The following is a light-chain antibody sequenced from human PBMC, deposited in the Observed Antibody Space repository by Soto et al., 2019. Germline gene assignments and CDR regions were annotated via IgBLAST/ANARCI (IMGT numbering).Light chain of an antibody. V-gene: IGLV4-69*01. J-gene: IGLJ2*01. Sequence: QPVLTQSPSASASLGASVKLTCTLSSDYSTYAVAWHQQQPEKGPRYLMRLNSDGIHSKGDGIPDRFSGSSSGAERYLTISSLQSEDEDDYYCQTWGTGIRVVFGGGTKLTVL. CDR1: SDYSTYA. CDR2: LNSDGIH. CDR3: QTWGTGIRVV.